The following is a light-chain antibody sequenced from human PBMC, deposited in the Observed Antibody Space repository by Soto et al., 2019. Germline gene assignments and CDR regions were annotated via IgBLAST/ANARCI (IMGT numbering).Light chain of an antibody. J-gene: IGKJ1*01. Sequence: EIVVTQSPATLSVSPGERATLSCRAGQNIHTNLAWYQQKPGQAPRLLFYGASTGATGLPARFSGSGSGTEFTLTISSLQPDDFATYYCQQYNSYSPTWTFGQGTKVEIK. CDR2: GAS. CDR1: QNIHTN. V-gene: IGKV3-15*01. CDR3: QQYNSYSPTWT.